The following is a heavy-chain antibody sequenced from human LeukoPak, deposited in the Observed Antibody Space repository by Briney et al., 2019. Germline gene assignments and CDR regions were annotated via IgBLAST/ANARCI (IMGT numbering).Heavy chain of an antibody. V-gene: IGHV3-23*01. CDR3: AKDRIPDGYYSIDS. CDR2: MSGSGGST. CDR1: GFTFSSYA. D-gene: IGHD3-3*01. Sequence: GGSLRLSCAASGFTFSSYAMSWVRQVPGKGLEWVSAMSGSGGSTSHAGSVKGRFTISRDNSKNILYLQMNSLRVEDTAVYYCAKDRIPDGYYSIDSWGQGTLVTVSS. J-gene: IGHJ4*02.